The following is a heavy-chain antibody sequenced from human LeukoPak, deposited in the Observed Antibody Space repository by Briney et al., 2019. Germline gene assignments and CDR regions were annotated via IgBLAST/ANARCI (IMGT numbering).Heavy chain of an antibody. CDR1: GFTFSSYG. CDR3: AKEEYYYGSGSYFDY. CDR2: ISYDGSNK. D-gene: IGHD3-10*01. J-gene: IGHJ4*02. V-gene: IGHV3-30*18. Sequence: PGRSLRLSCAASGFTFSSYGMHWVRQAPGKGLEWVAVISYDGSNKYYADSVKGRFTISRDNSKNTLYLQMNSLRAEDTAVYYCAKEEYYYGSGSYFDYWGQGTLVTVSS.